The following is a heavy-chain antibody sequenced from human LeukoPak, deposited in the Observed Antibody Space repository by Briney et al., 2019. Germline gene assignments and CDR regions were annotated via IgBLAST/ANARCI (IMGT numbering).Heavy chain of an antibody. CDR1: GFTFSSYG. CDR3: AKSGVSGYDYGDYYYYMDV. CDR2: IRYDGSNK. Sequence: GGSLRLPCAASGFTFSSYGMHWVRQAPGKGLEWVAFIRYDGSNKYYADSVKGRFTISRDNSKNTLYLQMNSLRAEDTAVYYCAKSGVSGYDYGDYYYYMDVWGKGTTVTVSS. J-gene: IGHJ6*03. V-gene: IGHV3-30*02. D-gene: IGHD5-12*01.